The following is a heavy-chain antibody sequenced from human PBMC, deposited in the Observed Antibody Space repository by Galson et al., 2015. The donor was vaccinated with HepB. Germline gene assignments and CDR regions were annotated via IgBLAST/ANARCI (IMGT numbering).Heavy chain of an antibody. CDR1: GGTFSSYA. CDR3: ARDPNSHDYGDYGPFDY. V-gene: IGHV1-69*10. J-gene: IGHJ4*02. CDR2: IIPILGIA. Sequence: SVKVSCKASGGTFSSYAISWVRQAPGQGLEWMGGIIPILGIANYAQKFQGRVTITADKSTSTAYMELSSLRSEDTAVYYCARDPNSHDYGDYGPFDYWGQGTLVTVSS. D-gene: IGHD4-17*01.